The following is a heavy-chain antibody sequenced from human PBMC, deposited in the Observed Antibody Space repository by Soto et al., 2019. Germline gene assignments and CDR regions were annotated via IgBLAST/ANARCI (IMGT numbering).Heavy chain of an antibody. Sequence: GGSLRLSCAASGFTFSSYAMSWVRQAPGKGLEWVSAISGSGGSTYYADSVKGRFTISRDNSKNTLYLQMNSLRAEDTAVYYCAKDLQLGYCSGGSCYSDDWGQGTRVTVSS. CDR3: AKDLQLGYCSGGSCYSDD. D-gene: IGHD2-15*01. CDR2: ISGSGGST. CDR1: GFTFSSYA. J-gene: IGHJ4*02. V-gene: IGHV3-23*01.